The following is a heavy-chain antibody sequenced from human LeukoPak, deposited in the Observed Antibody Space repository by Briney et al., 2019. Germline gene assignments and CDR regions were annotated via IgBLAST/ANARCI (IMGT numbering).Heavy chain of an antibody. V-gene: IGHV3-23*01. D-gene: IGHD2-15*01. CDR3: AKEFLGYCSGGSCKNIDY. CDR1: GFTFSSYA. Sequence: PGGSLRLSCAASGFTFSSYAMSWVRQAPGKGLEWVSAISGSGGSTYYADSVKGRFTISRDNSKNTLYLQMNSLRAEGTAVYYCAKEFLGYCSGGSCKNIDYWGQGALVTVSS. CDR2: ISGSGGST. J-gene: IGHJ4*02.